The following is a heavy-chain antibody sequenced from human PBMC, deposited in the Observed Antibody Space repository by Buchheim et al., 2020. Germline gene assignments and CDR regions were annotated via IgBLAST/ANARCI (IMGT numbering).Heavy chain of an antibody. CDR2: INPSGGST. J-gene: IGHJ6*02. V-gene: IGHV1-46*01. D-gene: IGHD3-10*01. CDR1: GYTFTSYY. Sequence: QVQLVQSGAEVKKPGASVKVSCKASGYTFTSYYMHWVRQAPGQGLEWMGIINPSGGSTSYAQKFQGRVTMTRDTTTSTGYMELSSLRSEDTAVYYCARDRVIMVRGIDYYYGMDVWGQGTT. CDR3: ARDRVIMVRGIDYYYGMDV.